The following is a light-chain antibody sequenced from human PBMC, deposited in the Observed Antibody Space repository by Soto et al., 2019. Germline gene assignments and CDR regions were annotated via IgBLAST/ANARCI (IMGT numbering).Light chain of an antibody. CDR3: QQRSNWPPVT. CDR1: QSVSSY. CDR2: DAS. J-gene: IGKJ4*01. V-gene: IGKV3-11*01. Sequence: EIVLTQSPATLSLSPGERATLSCSASQSVSSYLAWYQQKLGQAPSLLIYDASNRATGIPARFSGIVSGTDFTLTISSLELEDFAIYYCQQRSNWPPVTFGGGTKVEIK.